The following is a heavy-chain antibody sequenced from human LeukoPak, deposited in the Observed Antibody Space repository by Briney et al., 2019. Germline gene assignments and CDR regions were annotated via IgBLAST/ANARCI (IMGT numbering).Heavy chain of an antibody. CDR1: GFTFSSYS. Sequence: GGSLRLSCVASGFTFSSYSMNWVRQAPGKGLEWVSSISSSSSYIYYAGSVKGRLTISRDNAKNSLYLQMNSLRAEDTAVYYCASLPWLVRWVYYWGQGTLVTVSS. J-gene: IGHJ4*02. D-gene: IGHD6-19*01. CDR2: ISSSSSYI. CDR3: ASLPWLVRWVYY. V-gene: IGHV3-21*01.